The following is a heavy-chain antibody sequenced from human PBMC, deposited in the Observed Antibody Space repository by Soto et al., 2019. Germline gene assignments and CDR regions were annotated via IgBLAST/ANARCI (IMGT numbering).Heavy chain of an antibody. V-gene: IGHV3-23*01. CDR1: LFTFNTYA. J-gene: IGHJ4*02. CDR2: ITDSAGDT. CDR3: AKLGSSSWSPHYYFDY. D-gene: IGHD2-2*01. Sequence: SLRHSCSSSLFTFNTYAMCLVLQSPFKGLEWVSAITDSAGDTYYVDSVKGRFTTSRDNSKNTLYLQMNSLRAEDTAIYYCAKLGSSSWSPHYYFDYWGQGTLVTVPQ.